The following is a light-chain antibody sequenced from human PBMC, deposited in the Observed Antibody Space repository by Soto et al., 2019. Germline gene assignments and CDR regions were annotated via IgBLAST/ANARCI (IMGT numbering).Light chain of an antibody. CDR3: QKYYSAPET. Sequence: DIQMTQSPSSLSASVGDRVTITCRASQGISSYLAWYQQKPGKVPKVLIYAASTLHSGVPSRFSGSGSVTEFTLTIRNVQPEDVATYYCQKYYSAPETFGQGTKVEIK. CDR1: QGISSY. J-gene: IGKJ1*01. V-gene: IGKV1-27*01. CDR2: AAS.